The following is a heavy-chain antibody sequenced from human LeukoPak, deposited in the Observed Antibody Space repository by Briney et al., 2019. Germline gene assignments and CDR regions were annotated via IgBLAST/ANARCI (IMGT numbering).Heavy chain of an antibody. J-gene: IGHJ5*02. CDR1: GFTFSTYG. CDR3: PRDITDSSGQNFLDT. CDR2: ISHDGSFK. Sequence: PGRSLRLSCAASGFTFSTYGMHWVRQTPSKGLEWVAVISHDGSFKSYADSVKGRFTISRDNSENTLYLQMNSLRVGDTAVYYCPRDITDSSGQNFLDTWGQGTLVTVSS. V-gene: IGHV3-33*01. D-gene: IGHD6-19*01.